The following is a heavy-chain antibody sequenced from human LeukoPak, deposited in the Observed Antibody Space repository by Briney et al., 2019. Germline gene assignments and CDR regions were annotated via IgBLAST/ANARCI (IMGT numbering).Heavy chain of an antibody. CDR2: INHSGST. V-gene: IGHV4-34*01. Sequence: PSETLSLTCAVYGGSFSGYYWSWIRQPPGKGLEWIGEINHSGSTNYNPSLKSRVTISVDTSKNQFSLKLSSVNTADTAVYYCARDSYLDAFDIWGQGTMVTVSS. J-gene: IGHJ3*02. CDR1: GGSFSGYY. D-gene: IGHD5-18*01. CDR3: ARDSYLDAFDI.